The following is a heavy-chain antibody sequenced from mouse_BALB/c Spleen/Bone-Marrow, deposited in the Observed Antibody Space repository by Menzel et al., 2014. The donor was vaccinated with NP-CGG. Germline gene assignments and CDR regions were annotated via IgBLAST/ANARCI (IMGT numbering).Heavy chain of an antibody. D-gene: IGHD4-1*01. J-gene: IGHJ2*01. CDR3: TRGGNWEDFDY. Sequence: EVKLMESGGGLVQPGGSRKLSCAASGFTFSSFGMHWVRQAPEKGLEWVAYISSGSSPIFYADTVKGRFTISRGNPKNTLFLQMTSLRSEDTAMYYCTRGGNWEDFDYWGQGTTLTVSS. V-gene: IGHV5-17*02. CDR2: ISSGSSPI. CDR1: GFTFSSFG.